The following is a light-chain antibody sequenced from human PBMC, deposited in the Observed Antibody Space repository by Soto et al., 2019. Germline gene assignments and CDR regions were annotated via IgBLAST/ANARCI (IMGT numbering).Light chain of an antibody. CDR3: SAYKSSRNAVV. CDR2: EVS. V-gene: IGLV2-14*01. Sequence: QSVLTQPASVSGSPGQSITISCTGTSSDVGGYKYVSWYQQHPGKAPKLMIFEVSHRPSGVSNRFSGSKSGNTASLTISGLQSEDEADYYCSAYKSSRNAVVFGRGTQLTVL. J-gene: IGLJ7*01. CDR1: SSDVGGYKY.